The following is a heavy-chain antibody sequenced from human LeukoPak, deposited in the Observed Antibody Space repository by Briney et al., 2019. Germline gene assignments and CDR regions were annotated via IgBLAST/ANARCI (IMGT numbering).Heavy chain of an antibody. CDR3: ARHRPGYVGGPYYFDY. CDR2: IYPGDSDT. CDR1: GYSFTSYW. V-gene: IGHV5-51*01. D-gene: IGHD2-2*01. J-gene: IGHJ4*02. Sequence: PGESLKISCKGSGYSFTSYWIGWVRQMPGKGLEWMGIIYPGDSDTRYSPSFQGQVTISADKSISTAYLQWSSLKASDTGMYYCARHRPGYVGGPYYFDYWGQGTLVTVSS.